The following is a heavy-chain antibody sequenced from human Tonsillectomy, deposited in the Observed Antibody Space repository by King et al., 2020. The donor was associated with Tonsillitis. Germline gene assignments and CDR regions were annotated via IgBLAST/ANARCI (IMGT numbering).Heavy chain of an antibody. CDR1: GGSISSYY. D-gene: IGHD4-23*01. V-gene: IGHV4-59*01. Sequence: VQLQESGPGLVKPSETLSLTCTVSGGSISSYYWSWIRQPPGKGLEWIGYIYYSGSTNYNPSLKSRVTISVDTSKNQFSLKLSSVTAADTAVYYCARAVYVTARFGGLRWFDPWGQGTLVTVSS. J-gene: IGHJ5*02. CDR2: IYYSGST. CDR3: ARAVYVTARFGGLRWFDP.